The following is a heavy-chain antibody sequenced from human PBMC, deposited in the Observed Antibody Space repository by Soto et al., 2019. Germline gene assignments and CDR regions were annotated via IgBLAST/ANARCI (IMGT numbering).Heavy chain of an antibody. J-gene: IGHJ3*01. CDR1: GFTFSTSS. CDR3: VRDAEGYCSTTRCYGSVLDF. V-gene: IGHV3-21*01. Sequence: GGSLRLSCAASGFTFSTSSMHWVRQAPGKGLEWVSSISSSSFIYYADSVKGRFTISRDNAKNSLYLQMNSLTAEDTAVYFCVRDAEGYCSTTRCYGSVLDFWGQGTKVTVSS. CDR2: ISSSSFI. D-gene: IGHD2-2*01.